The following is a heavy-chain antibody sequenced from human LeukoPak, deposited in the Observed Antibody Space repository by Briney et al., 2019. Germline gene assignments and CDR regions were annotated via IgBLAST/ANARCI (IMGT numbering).Heavy chain of an antibody. D-gene: IGHD7-27*01. CDR3: AKDGLGTIYYYYGMDV. CDR1: GFTFSSYA. Sequence: GGSLRLSCAASGFTFSSYAMRWVRQAPGKGLEWVSAISGSGGSTYYADSVKGRFTISRDNSKNTLYLQMNSLRAEDTAVYYCAKDGLGTIYYYYGMDVWGQGTTVTVSS. V-gene: IGHV3-23*01. CDR2: ISGSGGST. J-gene: IGHJ6*02.